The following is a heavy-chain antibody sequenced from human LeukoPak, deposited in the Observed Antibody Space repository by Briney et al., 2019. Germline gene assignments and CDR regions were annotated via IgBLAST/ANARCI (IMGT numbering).Heavy chain of an antibody. CDR2: ISSNGGST. V-gene: IGHV3-64D*06. J-gene: IGHJ4*02. Sequence: GGSLRLSCSASGFTFSRYAMHWVRQAPGKGLEYVSAISSNGGSTYYADSVKGRFTISRDNSKNTLYLQMSSLRAEGTAVYYCARRGFDRNGYPFDNWGQGTLVTVSS. CDR3: ARRGFDRNGYPFDN. D-gene: IGHD3-22*01. CDR1: GFTFSRYA.